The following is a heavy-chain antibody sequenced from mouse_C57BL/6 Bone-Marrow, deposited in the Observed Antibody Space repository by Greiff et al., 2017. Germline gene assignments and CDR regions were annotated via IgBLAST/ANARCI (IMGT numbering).Heavy chain of an antibody. CDR2: ISSGGDYI. CDR1: GFTFSSYA. V-gene: IGHV5-9-1*02. D-gene: IGHD1-3*01. CDR3: TRNKGPAWFAY. J-gene: IGHJ3*01. Sequence: EVQGVESGEGLVKPGGSLKLSCAASGFTFSSYAMSWVRKTPEKRLEWVAYISSGGDYIYYADTVKGRFTISRDNARNILYLQMSSLKSEDTAMYYCTRNKGPAWFAYWGQGTLVTVSA.